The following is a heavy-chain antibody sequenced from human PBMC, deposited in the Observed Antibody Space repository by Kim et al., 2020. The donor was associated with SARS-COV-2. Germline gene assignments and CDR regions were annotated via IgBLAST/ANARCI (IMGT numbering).Heavy chain of an antibody. D-gene: IGHD3-9*01. CDR2: ISGSGGST. J-gene: IGHJ4*02. Sequence: GGSLRLSCAASGFTFSSYAMSWVRQAPGKGLEWVSAISGSGGSTYYADSVKGRFTISRDNSKNTLYLQMNSLRAEDTAVYYCAKHYYDILTGKHFDYWGQGALVTVSS. V-gene: IGHV3-23*01. CDR1: GFTFSSYA. CDR3: AKHYYDILTGKHFDY.